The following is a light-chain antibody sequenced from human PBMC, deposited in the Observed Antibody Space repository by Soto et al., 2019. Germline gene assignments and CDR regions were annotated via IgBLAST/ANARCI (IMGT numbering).Light chain of an antibody. CDR1: QSVSSY. V-gene: IGKV3-11*01. Sequence: EIVLTQSPATLSLSPGERATLSCRASQSVSSYLAWYQQKPGQAPRLLIYDASNRATGIPARFSGSGSGTDFTLNISSLEPEDFAVYYCQQRSNWPTFGGGTKVEI. CDR3: QQRSNWPT. CDR2: DAS. J-gene: IGKJ4*01.